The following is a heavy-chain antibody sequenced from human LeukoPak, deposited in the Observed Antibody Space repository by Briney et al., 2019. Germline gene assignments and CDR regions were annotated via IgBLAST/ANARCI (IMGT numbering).Heavy chain of an antibody. J-gene: IGHJ6*02. V-gene: IGHV3-66*01. CDR3: ARETWFGGPQGMDV. Sequence: PGGSLRLSCAASGFTVSSNYMSWVRQAPGKGLEWVSVIYSGGSTYYADSVKGRFTISRDNSKNTLYLQMNSLRAEDTAVYYCARETWFGGPQGMDVWGQGTMVTVSS. CDR2: IYSGGST. CDR1: GFTVSSNY. D-gene: IGHD3-10*01.